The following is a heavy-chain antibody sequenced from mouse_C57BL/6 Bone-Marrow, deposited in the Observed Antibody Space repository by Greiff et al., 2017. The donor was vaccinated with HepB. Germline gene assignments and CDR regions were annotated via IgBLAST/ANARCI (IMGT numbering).Heavy chain of an antibody. Sequence: VQLKESGAELVKPGASVKMSSKASGYTFTTYPIEWMKQNHGKSLEWIGNFHPYNDDTKYNEKFKGKATLTVEKSSSTVYLELSRLTSDDSAVYYCARAYGSSYGFAYWGQGTLVTVSA. J-gene: IGHJ3*01. V-gene: IGHV1-47*01. CDR1: GYTFTTYP. CDR3: ARAYGSSYGFAY. CDR2: FHPYNDDT. D-gene: IGHD1-1*01.